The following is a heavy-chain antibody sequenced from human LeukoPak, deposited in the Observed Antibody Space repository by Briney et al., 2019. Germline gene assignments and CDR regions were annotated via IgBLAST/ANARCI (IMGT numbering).Heavy chain of an antibody. D-gene: IGHD3-3*02. CDR2: INYNGAIT. Sequence: PGGSLRLSCATSGFTFVDYGLSWVRRAPGKGLEWLCAINYNGAITDYADSVKGRFTISRDNAKNSLYLRMDNLRAEDTALYYCARDRLGPSFSVSHFDLWGQGTLVTVSS. J-gene: IGHJ4*02. CDR1: GFTFVDYG. CDR3: ARDRLGPSFSVSHFDL. V-gene: IGHV3-20*04.